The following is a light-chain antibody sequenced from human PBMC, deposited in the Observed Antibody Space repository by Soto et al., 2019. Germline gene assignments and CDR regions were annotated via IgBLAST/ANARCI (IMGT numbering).Light chain of an antibody. Sequence: QSALTQPASVSGSPGQSITISCTGTSCVVGSYNLVSWYQQHPGKAPKLMIYEGSKRPSGVSNRFSGSKSGNTASLTIYGLQAEDEADYYCCSYAGNNTVFGGGTKLTVL. V-gene: IGLV2-23*01. J-gene: IGLJ2*01. CDR3: CSYAGNNTV. CDR1: SCVVGSYNL. CDR2: EGS.